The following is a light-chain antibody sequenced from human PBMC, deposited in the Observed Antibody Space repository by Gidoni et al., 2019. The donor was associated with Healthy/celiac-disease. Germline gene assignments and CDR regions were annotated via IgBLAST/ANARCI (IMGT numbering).Light chain of an antibody. CDR1: QSVSSY. CDR2: DAS. CDR3: QALT. V-gene: IGKV3-11*01. J-gene: IGKJ4*01. Sequence: IVLTQSPATLSLAPGERATLSCRASQSVSSYLAWYQQKPGQAPRLLIYDASNRATGIPARFSGSGSGTDFTLTISSLEPEDFAVYYCQALTFGGGTKVEIK.